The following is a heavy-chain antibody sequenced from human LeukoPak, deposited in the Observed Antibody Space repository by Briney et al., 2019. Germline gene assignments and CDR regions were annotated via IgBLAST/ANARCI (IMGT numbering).Heavy chain of an antibody. Sequence: SVKVSCKASGGTFSNYGIGWVRQAPGQGLERMGGIIPIFGTANYAQNLQGRVTITADESTTTAYMELSSLRSDDTAVYYCARFDPGVHPGDYWGQGTLVTVSS. J-gene: IGHJ4*02. D-gene: IGHD3-10*01. V-gene: IGHV1-69*13. CDR3: ARFDPGVHPGDY. CDR1: GGTFSNYG. CDR2: IIPIFGTA.